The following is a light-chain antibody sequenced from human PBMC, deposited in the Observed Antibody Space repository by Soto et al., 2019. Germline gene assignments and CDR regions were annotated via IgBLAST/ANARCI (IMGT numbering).Light chain of an antibody. CDR1: QSISNF. J-gene: IGKJ4*01. V-gene: IGKV1-39*01. CDR2: AAF. Sequence: DIQMTQSPSSLSASVGDRVTITCRAGQSISNFLNWYQQQPGKAPKVLIYAAFSLQSGVPSRFSGSGSGTDFTLTISSLQPEDSATYYCQQTYSIPRTFGGGTKVEIK. CDR3: QQTYSIPRT.